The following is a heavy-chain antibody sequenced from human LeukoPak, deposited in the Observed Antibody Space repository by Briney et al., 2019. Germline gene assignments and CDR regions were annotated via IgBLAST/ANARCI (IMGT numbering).Heavy chain of an antibody. CDR2: IKQDGSEK. Sequence: GGSLRLSCAASGFTFSSYSMNWVRQAPGKGLGWVANIKQDGSEKYYVDSVKGRFTISRDNAKNSLYLQMNSLRAEDAAVFYCARDLDGDYLNDYFDYWGQGTLVTVSS. V-gene: IGHV3-7*01. D-gene: IGHD4-17*01. CDR1: GFTFSSYS. CDR3: ARDLDGDYLNDYFDY. J-gene: IGHJ4*02.